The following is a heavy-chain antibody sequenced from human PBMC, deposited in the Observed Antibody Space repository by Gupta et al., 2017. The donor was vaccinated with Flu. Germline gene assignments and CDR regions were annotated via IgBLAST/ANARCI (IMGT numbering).Heavy chain of an antibody. J-gene: IGHJ4*02. CDR1: RGSVSSDNW. Sequence: QVQLQESGPGLVKPSGTLSLTCAVSRGSVSSDNWWSWVRQPPGKGLEWIGEIYHSGSTNYNPSLTSRVTISLDKSKNQCSLKLTSVTAADTAVYYCARSSLPDFWGQGTLVTVSS. CDR3: ARSSLPDF. D-gene: IGHD6-6*01. V-gene: IGHV4-4*02. CDR2: IYHSGST.